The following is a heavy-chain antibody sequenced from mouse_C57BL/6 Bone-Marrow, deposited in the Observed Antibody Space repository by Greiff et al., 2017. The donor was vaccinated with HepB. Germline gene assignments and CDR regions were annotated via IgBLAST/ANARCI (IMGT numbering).Heavy chain of an antibody. CDR1: GYSFTGYY. V-gene: IGHV1-31*01. J-gene: IGHJ4*01. CDR2: IYPYNGVS. Sequence: EVQLQQSGPELVKPGASVKISCKASGYSFTGYYMHWVKQSHGNILDWIGYIYPYNGVSSYNQKFKGKATLTVDKSSSTAYMELSSLTSEDSAVYYCARRLRRGGYYAMDYWGQGTSVTVSS. D-gene: IGHD2-4*01. CDR3: ARRLRRGGYYAMDY.